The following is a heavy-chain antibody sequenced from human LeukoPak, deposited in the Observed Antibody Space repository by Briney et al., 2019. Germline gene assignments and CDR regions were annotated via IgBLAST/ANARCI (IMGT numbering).Heavy chain of an antibody. Sequence: QTGRSLRLSCAASGFNFNDYAMHWVRQAPGKGLEWVSGISWNSGTVAYADSVKGRFTISRDNSKKSLYLQMNSLRAEDMALYYCAKASADWYFDLWGRGTPVTVSS. CDR3: AKASADWYFDL. D-gene: IGHD2-2*01. V-gene: IGHV3-9*03. J-gene: IGHJ2*01. CDR2: ISWNSGTV. CDR1: GFNFNDYA.